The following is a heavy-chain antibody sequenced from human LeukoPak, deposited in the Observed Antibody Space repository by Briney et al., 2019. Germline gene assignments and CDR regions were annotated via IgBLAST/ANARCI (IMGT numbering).Heavy chain of an antibody. J-gene: IGHJ4*02. CDR1: GYTFTNYT. CDR2: ISPYHGNR. D-gene: IGHD2-2*02. V-gene: IGHV1-18*01. CDR3: ARGPDSIPGPDYFAY. Sequence: ASVKVSCKASGYTFTNYTITWVRQAPGQGVEWMGWISPYHGNRNYAQRLQGRVTMTTDTSTSTVYMELRSLRSDDTAVYYCARGPDSIPGPDYFAYWGQGTLVTVSS.